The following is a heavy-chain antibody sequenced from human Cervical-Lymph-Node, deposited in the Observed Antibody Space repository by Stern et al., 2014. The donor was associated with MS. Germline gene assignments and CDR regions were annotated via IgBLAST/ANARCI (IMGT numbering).Heavy chain of an antibody. Sequence: VQLVQSGGGLVQPEGSLRLSCAASRFTFSSYAMSWVRQAPGTGLEWVSGLSSSGGRKYYADSVKGRFTISRDNFKNTLYLQMNSLRAEDTVVYYCARISLWGSYHFDFWGQGTLVTVSS. CDR1: RFTFSSYA. V-gene: IGHV3-23*04. J-gene: IGHJ4*02. CDR3: ARISLWGSYHFDF. D-gene: IGHD3-16*01. CDR2: LSSSGGRK.